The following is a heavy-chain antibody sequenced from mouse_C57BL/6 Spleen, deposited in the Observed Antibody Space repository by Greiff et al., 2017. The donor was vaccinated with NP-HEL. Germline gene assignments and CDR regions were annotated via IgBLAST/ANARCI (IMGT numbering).Heavy chain of an antibody. J-gene: IGHJ3*01. CDR3: ASPYYGSSYEGVWFAY. CDR1: GYTFTSYW. V-gene: IGHV1-64*01. CDR2: IHPNSGST. Sequence: QVQLKQPGAELVKPGASVKLSCKASGYTFTSYWMHWVKQRPGQGLEWIGMIHPNSGSTNYNEKFKSKATLTVDKSSSTAYMQLSSLTSEDSAVYYCASPYYGSSYEGVWFAYWGQGTLVTVSA. D-gene: IGHD1-1*01.